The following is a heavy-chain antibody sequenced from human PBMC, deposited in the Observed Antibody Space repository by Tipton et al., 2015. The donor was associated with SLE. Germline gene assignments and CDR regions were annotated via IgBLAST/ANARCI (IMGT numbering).Heavy chain of an antibody. CDR2: IYYSGRT. D-gene: IGHD3-16*01. V-gene: IGHV4-59*11. CDR1: GGSISSHY. Sequence: TLSLTCTVSGGSISSHYWSWIRQPPGKGLEWIGYIYYSGRTNYNPSLKSRVTISVDTSKNQFSLKLSSVTAADTAVYYCARAQGDFDLWGRGTLVTVSS. CDR3: ARAQGDFDL. J-gene: IGHJ2*01.